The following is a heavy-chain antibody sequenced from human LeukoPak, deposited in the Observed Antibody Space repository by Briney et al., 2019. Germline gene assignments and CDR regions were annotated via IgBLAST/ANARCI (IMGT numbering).Heavy chain of an antibody. V-gene: IGHV1-2*02. CDR2: INPNSGGT. D-gene: IGHD6-6*01. CDR1: GYTFTGYY. J-gene: IGHJ4*02. CDR3: ARADSSSSYPIDY. Sequence: ASVTVSCKASGYTFTGYYMHWVRQAPGQGLEWMGWINPNSGGTNYAQKFQGRVTMTRDTSISTAYMELSRLRSDDTAVYYCARADSSSSYPIDYWGQGTLVTVSS.